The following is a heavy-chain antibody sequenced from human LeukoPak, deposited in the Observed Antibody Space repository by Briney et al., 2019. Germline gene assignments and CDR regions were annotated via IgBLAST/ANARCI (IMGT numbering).Heavy chain of an antibody. Sequence: SETLSLTCTISGGSVSDYYWSWIRQSPGKGLEWIGYIYYTGGTSYNPSLKSRVTISADTSKNEFSLKLNSVTAADTAVYYCASRKLGNDYWGQGTLVTVSS. CDR2: IYYTGGT. CDR1: GGSVSDYY. V-gene: IGHV4-59*02. CDR3: ASRKLGNDY. D-gene: IGHD7-27*01. J-gene: IGHJ4*02.